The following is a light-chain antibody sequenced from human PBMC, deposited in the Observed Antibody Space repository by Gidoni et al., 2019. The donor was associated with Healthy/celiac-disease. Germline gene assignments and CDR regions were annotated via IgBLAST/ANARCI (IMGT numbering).Light chain of an antibody. J-gene: IGKJ4*01. Sequence: DIQMTQSPSSLSASVGDRVTITCRASQSISSYLNWYQQKPGKAPKLLIYASSSLQSGVPSRFSSSGSGTDFTLTSSSLQPEDFATYYCQQRYSTPLTFGGGTKVEIK. CDR1: QSISSY. CDR3: QQRYSTPLT. CDR2: ASS. V-gene: IGKV1-39*01.